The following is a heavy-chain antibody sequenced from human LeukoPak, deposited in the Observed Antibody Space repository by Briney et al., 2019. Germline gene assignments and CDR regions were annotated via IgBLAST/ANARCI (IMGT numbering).Heavy chain of an antibody. Sequence: SETLSLTCTVSGGSISSSSYYWGWIRQPPGKGLEWIGSIYYSGSTYYNPSLKSRVTLSVDTSKNQFSLKLSSVTAADTAVYYCARPGRAGSKGYSYGAHLAGDDGAYYFDYWGQGTLVTVSS. V-gene: IGHV4-39*01. CDR3: ARPGRAGSKGYSYGAHLAGDDGAYYFDY. CDR1: GGSISSSSYY. D-gene: IGHD5-18*01. CDR2: IYYSGST. J-gene: IGHJ4*02.